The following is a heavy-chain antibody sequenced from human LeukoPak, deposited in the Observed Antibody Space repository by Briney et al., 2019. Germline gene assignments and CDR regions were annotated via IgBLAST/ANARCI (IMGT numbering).Heavy chain of an antibody. CDR3: ARDRLTNDAFDI. V-gene: IGHV3-74*01. D-gene: IGHD2-8*01. CDR2: IDSDGSGT. J-gene: IGHJ3*02. Sequence: GGSLRLSCAASGFTFNSYWMHWVRQAPGKGLVWVSRIDSDGSGTSDADFVKGRFTISRDNSKNTLYLQMNSLRAEDTAMYYCARDRLTNDAFDIWGQGTMVTVSS. CDR1: GFTFNSYW.